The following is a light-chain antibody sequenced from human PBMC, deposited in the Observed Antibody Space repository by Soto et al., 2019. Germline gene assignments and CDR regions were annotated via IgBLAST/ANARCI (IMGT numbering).Light chain of an antibody. CDR1: QSVRSN. J-gene: IGKJ1*01. Sequence: EVVMTQSPATLPMSPGERATLSCRASQSVRSNLAWYQQKPGQAPRLLIYGTSTRATGIPARFSGSGSGTEFTLTISSLQSEDFAVYYCQQYNNWPRTFGQGTKVDIK. CDR2: GTS. V-gene: IGKV3-15*01. CDR3: QQYNNWPRT.